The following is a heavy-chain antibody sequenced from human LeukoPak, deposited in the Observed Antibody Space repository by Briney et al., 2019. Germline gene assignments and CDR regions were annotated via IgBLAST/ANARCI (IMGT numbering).Heavy chain of an antibody. V-gene: IGHV4-59*01. CDR2: IYSSGST. CDR1: DDSITMYY. J-gene: IGHJ6*03. Sequence: SETLSLTCSVSDDSITMYYWTWIRQPPGKGLEWIGYIYSSGSTNYNPSLKSRVTMSVDTSKNQFSLKVNSVTAADTAVYYCARVYDSGSQAYFYYMDVWGKGTTVTISS. D-gene: IGHD3-10*01. CDR3: ARVYDSGSQAYFYYMDV.